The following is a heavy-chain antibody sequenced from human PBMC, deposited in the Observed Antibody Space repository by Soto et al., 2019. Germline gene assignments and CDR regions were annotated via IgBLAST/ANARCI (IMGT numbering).Heavy chain of an antibody. CDR3: ARGVLYYDILTGYAQGYFDY. CDR2: IIPILGIA. Sequence: QVQLVQSGAEVKKPGSSVKVSCKASGGTFSSYTISWVRQAPGQGLEWMGRIIPILGIANYAQKFQGRVTITADKSTSTAYMELSSLRSEVTAVYYCARGVLYYDILTGYAQGYFDYWGQGTLVTVSS. D-gene: IGHD3-9*01. J-gene: IGHJ4*02. CDR1: GGTFSSYT. V-gene: IGHV1-69*02.